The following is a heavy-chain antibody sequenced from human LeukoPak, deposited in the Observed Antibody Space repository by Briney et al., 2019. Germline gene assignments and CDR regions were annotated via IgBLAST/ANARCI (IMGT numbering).Heavy chain of an antibody. CDR1: GFTFSSYG. Sequence: PGRSLRLSCAASGFTFSSYGMHWVRQAPGKGLEWVAVIWYDGSNKYYADSVKGRFTISRDNSKNTLYLQMNSLRAEDTAVYYCARDQLVRGVYYYYGMDVWGQGTTVTVSS. V-gene: IGHV3-33*01. J-gene: IGHJ6*02. D-gene: IGHD3-10*01. CDR3: ARDQLVRGVYYYYGMDV. CDR2: IWYDGSNK.